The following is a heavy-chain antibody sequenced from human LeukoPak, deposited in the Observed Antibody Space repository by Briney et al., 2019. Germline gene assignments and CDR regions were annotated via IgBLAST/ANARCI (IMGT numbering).Heavy chain of an antibody. Sequence: GSSVKVSCKASGGTFSSYAITWVRQAPGQGLEWMGVIIPISGTANYAQKFQGRVTITTDESTSTVYMEVRSLRSDDTAVYYCAREVDYGGHYYWFDPWGQGTLVTVSS. CDR3: AREVDYGGHYYWFDP. J-gene: IGHJ5*02. V-gene: IGHV1-69*05. CDR1: GGTFSSYA. D-gene: IGHD4-23*01. CDR2: IIPISGTA.